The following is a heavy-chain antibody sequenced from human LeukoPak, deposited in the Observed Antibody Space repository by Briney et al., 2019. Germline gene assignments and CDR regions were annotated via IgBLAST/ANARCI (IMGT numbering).Heavy chain of an antibody. CDR2: INPNSGGT. J-gene: IGHJ4*02. Sequence: GASVKVSCKASGYTFTGYYMHWVRQAPGQGLEWMGWINPNSGGTNYAQKFQGRVTMTRDTSISTAYMELSRLRSDDTALSYCARGPQRDGYNNNFDYWGQGTLVTVSS. CDR3: ARGPQRDGYNNNFDY. CDR1: GYTFTGYY. V-gene: IGHV1-2*02. D-gene: IGHD5-24*01.